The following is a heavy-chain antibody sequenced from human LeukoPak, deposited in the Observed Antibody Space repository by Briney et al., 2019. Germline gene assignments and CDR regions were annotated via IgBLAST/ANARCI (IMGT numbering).Heavy chain of an antibody. CDR1: GYTFTGYY. Sequence: ASVKVSCKASGYTFTGYYMHWVRQAPGQGLEWMGWINPNSGGTNYAQKFQGRVTMTRDTSISTAYMELSRLRSDDTAVYYCARGEGQKVLWFGELLGYWGQGTLVTVSS. CDR2: INPNSGGT. J-gene: IGHJ4*02. V-gene: IGHV1-2*02. D-gene: IGHD3-10*01. CDR3: ARGEGQKVLWFGELLGY.